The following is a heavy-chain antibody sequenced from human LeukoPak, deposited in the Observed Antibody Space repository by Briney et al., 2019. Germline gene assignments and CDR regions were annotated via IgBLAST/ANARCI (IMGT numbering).Heavy chain of an antibody. V-gene: IGHV4-38-2*02. D-gene: IGHD3-22*01. CDR1: GYSISSGYY. CDR3: ARHYYDSSGDYCWFDP. CDR2: SNHSCST. Sequence: SETLSLTCTVSGYSISSGYYCGWIRKPPGKGREWMGSSNHSCSTYYNPSLTSQITISVDTTKNQFPLKLSSVTAAHTAAYYSARHYYDSSGDYCWFDPWGQGTLVTVSS. J-gene: IGHJ5*02.